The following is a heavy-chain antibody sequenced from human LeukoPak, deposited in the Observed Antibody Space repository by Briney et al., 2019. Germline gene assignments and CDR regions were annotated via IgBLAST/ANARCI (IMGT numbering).Heavy chain of an antibody. CDR3: ARGYYYDSSGYYPLDY. CDR1: GFTFSSYS. CDR2: ISSSSSYI. D-gene: IGHD3-22*01. Sequence: GGSLRLSCAASGFTFSSYSMNWVRQAPGKGLEWVSSISSSSSYIYYADSVKGRFTISRDNAKNSLYLQMNSLRAEDTAVYYCARGYYYDSSGYYPLDYWGQGTLVTVSS. J-gene: IGHJ4*02. V-gene: IGHV3-21*01.